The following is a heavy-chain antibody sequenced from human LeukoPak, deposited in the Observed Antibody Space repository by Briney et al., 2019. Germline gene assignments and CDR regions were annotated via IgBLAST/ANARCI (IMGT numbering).Heavy chain of an antibody. D-gene: IGHD5-18*01. Sequence: LPGGSLRLSCVASGFTFSSYAMTWVRQAPGKGLEWVSAISGSGGGTYYADSAKGRFTISRDNSKNTPYLQMNSLRAEDTAVYYCAKNGGDSYGTGHFDYWGQGTLVTVSS. CDR2: ISGSGGGT. V-gene: IGHV3-23*01. CDR1: GFTFSSYA. CDR3: AKNGGDSYGTGHFDY. J-gene: IGHJ4*02.